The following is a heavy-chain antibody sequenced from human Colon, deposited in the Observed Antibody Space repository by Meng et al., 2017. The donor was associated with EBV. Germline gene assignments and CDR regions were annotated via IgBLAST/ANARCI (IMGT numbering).Heavy chain of an antibody. CDR1: GGSFSGYY. CDR3: ARGLAWFRELLSINWFDP. Sequence: GQAQQWGAGLLGPSETLSLTCAVYGGSFSGYYWSWIRQPPGKGLEWIGEINHSGSTNYNPSLKSRVTISVDTSKNQFSLKLSSVTAADTAVYYCARGLAWFRELLSINWFDPWGQGTLVTVSS. J-gene: IGHJ5*02. CDR2: INHSGST. V-gene: IGHV4-34*01. D-gene: IGHD3-10*01.